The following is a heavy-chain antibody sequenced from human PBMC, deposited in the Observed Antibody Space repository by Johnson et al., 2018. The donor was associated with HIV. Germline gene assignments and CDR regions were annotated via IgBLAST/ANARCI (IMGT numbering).Heavy chain of an antibody. CDR2: INSDGSST. D-gene: IGHD2-2*01. CDR1: GFTFSDYY. Sequence: QVQLVESGGGLVKPGGSLRLSCAASGFTFSDYYMSWIRQAPGKGLEWVSYINSDGSSTSYADSVKGRFTISRDNAKNTLFLHMNSLRAEDTAMYYCARRCSSSSCSHGAFDIWGQGTVVTVSS. V-gene: IGHV3-11*05. CDR3: ARRCSSSSCSHGAFDI. J-gene: IGHJ3*02.